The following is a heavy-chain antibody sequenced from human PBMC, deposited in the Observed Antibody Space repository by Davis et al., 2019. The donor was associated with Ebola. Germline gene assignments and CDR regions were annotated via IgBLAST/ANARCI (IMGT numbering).Heavy chain of an antibody. V-gene: IGHV4-31*03. CDR1: GGSISSGGYY. CDR3: ARLRTEMASFYFDY. CDR2: IYYSGTT. D-gene: IGHD5-24*01. Sequence: PSETLSLTCTVSGGSISSGGYYWSWIRQHPGKGLEWIGYIYYSGTTYHNPSLKSRVTISVDTSKNQFSLKLSSVTAADTAVYYCARLRTEMASFYFDYWGQGTLVTVSS. J-gene: IGHJ4*02.